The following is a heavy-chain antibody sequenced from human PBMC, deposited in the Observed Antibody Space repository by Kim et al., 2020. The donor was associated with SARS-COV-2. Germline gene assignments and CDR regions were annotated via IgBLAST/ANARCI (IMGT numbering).Heavy chain of an antibody. Sequence: GESLKISCKGSGYSFTSYWISWVRQMPGKGLEWMGRIDPSDSYTNYSPSFQGHVTISADKSISTAYLQWSSLKASDTAMYYCARYPGPGSSGYYPGTFYYYYGMDVWGQGTTVTVSS. V-gene: IGHV5-10-1*01. J-gene: IGHJ6*02. CDR1: GYSFTSYW. D-gene: IGHD3-22*01. CDR3: ARYPGPGSSGYYPGTFYYYYGMDV. CDR2: IDPSDSYT.